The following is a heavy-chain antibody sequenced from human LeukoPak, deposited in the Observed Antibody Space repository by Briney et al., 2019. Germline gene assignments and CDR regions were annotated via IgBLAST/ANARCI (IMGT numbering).Heavy chain of an antibody. CDR3: VKSAYSGSYFSLDY. Sequence: GGSLRLSCSASGFTFSTYAMHWVRQAPGKGLEFVSAISSNGGSTFYADSVKGRFTISRDNSEDTLYLQMSSLRAEDTAVYYCVKSAYSGSYFSLDYWGQGTLVTVSS. CDR2: ISSNGGST. D-gene: IGHD1-26*01. V-gene: IGHV3-64D*09. CDR1: GFTFSTYA. J-gene: IGHJ4*02.